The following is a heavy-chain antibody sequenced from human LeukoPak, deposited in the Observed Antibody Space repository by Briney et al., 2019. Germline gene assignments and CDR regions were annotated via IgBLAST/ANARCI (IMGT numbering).Heavy chain of an antibody. J-gene: IGHJ5*02. D-gene: IGHD2-15*01. Sequence: SETLSLTCTVSGGSIRSGGYYWSWIRQHPGKGLEWIGYIYYSGSTYYNPSLKSRVTISVDTSKNQFSLKLSSVTAADTAVYYCARAPRGYCSGGSCYSPWFDPWGQGALVTVSS. CDR1: GGSIRSGGYY. V-gene: IGHV4-31*03. CDR2: IYYSGST. CDR3: ARAPRGYCSGGSCYSPWFDP.